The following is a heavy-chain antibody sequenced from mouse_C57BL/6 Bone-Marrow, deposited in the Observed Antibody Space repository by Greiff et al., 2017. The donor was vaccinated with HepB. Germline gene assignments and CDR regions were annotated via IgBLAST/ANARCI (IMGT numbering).Heavy chain of an antibody. CDR1: GYTFTSYW. Sequence: VQLQQSGAELVMPGASVKLSCKASGYTFTSYWMHWVKQRPEQGLEWIGWIDPENGDTEYASKFQGKATITADTSSNTAYLQLSSLTSEDTAVYYCTTVPWFAYWGQGTLVTVSA. V-gene: IGHV14-4*01. CDR2: IDPENGDT. D-gene: IGHD2-14*01. CDR3: TTVPWFAY. J-gene: IGHJ3*01.